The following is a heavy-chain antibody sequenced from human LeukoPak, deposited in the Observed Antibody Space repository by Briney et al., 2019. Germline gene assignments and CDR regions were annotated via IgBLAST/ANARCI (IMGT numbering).Heavy chain of an antibody. J-gene: IGHJ4*02. CDR2: ISAYNGNT. CDR1: GYTFTSYG. CDR3: ARAHNYFDSSGFFPPYNYYFDC. Sequence: ASVKVSCKASGYTFTSYGISWVRQAPGQGLEWMGWISAYNGNTNYAQKLQGRVTMTTDTSTNTAYMELSSLRSEDTAVYYCARAHNYFDSSGFFPPYNYYFDCWGQGTLVTVSS. D-gene: IGHD3-22*01. V-gene: IGHV1-18*01.